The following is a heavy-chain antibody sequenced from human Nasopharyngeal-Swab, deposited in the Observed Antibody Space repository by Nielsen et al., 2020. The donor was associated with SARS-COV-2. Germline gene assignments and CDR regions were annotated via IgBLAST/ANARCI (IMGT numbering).Heavy chain of an antibody. CDR3: ARERVAWIVVVVAGREFDP. V-gene: IGHV3-30-3*01. D-gene: IGHD2-15*01. CDR1: GFTFRSYA. J-gene: IGHJ5*02. Sequence: GESLKISCAASGFTFRSYAMHWVRQDPGKGLEWVAVISYDGSNKYYAESVKGRFTISRDNSKNTLYLQMNSLRAEDTAVYYCARERVAWIVVVVAGREFDPWGQGTLVTVSS. CDR2: ISYDGSNK.